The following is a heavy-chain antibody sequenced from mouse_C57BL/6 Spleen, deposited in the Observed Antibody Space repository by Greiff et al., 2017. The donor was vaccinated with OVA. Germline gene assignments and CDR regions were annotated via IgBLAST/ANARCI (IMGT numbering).Heavy chain of an antibody. CDR3: ARSGVYSNSFDY. CDR2: INPSSGYT. Sequence: VQRVESGAELSKPGASVKLSCKASGYTFTSYWMHWVKQRPGQGLEWIGYINPSSGYTKYNQKFKDKATLTADESSSTAYMQLSSLTYEDSAVYYCARSGVYSNSFDYWGQGTTLTVSS. J-gene: IGHJ2*01. V-gene: IGHV1-7*01. D-gene: IGHD2-5*01. CDR1: GYTFTSYW.